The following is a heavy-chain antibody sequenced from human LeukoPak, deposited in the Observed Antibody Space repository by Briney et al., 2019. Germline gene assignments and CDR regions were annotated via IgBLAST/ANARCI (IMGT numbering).Heavy chain of an antibody. Sequence: GGSLRLSCAASGFTFSSYGMHWVRQAPGKGLEWVAVISYDGSNKYYADSVKGRFTISRDNFKNTLDLQVNGLRAEDTALYYCARDRGILVTGNLDSWGQGTLVTVSS. V-gene: IGHV3-30*03. J-gene: IGHJ4*02. D-gene: IGHD6-19*01. CDR2: ISYDGSNK. CDR3: ARDRGILVTGNLDS. CDR1: GFTFSSYG.